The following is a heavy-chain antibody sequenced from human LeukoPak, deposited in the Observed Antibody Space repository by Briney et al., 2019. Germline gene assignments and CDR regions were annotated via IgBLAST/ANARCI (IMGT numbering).Heavy chain of an antibody. J-gene: IGHJ4*02. V-gene: IGHV1-69*05. CDR1: GGTFSSYA. CDR2: IIPVFGTA. CDR3: ARNTYYYGSGSYYPIGY. Sequence: SVKVSCKASGGTFSSYAISWVRQAPGQGLEWMGGIIPVFGTANYAQKFQGRVTITTDESTSTAYMELSSLRSEDTAVYYCARNTYYYGSGSYYPIGYWGQGTLVTVSS. D-gene: IGHD3-10*01.